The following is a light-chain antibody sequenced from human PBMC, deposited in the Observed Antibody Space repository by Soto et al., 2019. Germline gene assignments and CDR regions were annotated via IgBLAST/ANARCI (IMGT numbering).Light chain of an antibody. CDR1: SSDIGAYNY. V-gene: IGLV2-14*01. CDR3: SSYVSNSTPL. J-gene: IGLJ3*02. CDR2: EVD. Sequence: QSALTQPASVSGSPGQPITISCTGTSSDIGAYNYVSWYQLHPGKAPTLIIYEVDNRPSGISSRFSGSKSGNTASLTISRLQAEDEADYYCSSYVSNSTPLFGGGTKVTVL.